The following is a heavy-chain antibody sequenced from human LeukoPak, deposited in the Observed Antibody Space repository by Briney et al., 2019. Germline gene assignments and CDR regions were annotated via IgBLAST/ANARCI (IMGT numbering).Heavy chain of an antibody. Sequence: SETLSLTCTVSGGSISSYYWSWIRQPAGKGLEWIGRIYNSGSTNYNPSLKSRVTMSVDTSKNQFSLELSSVTAADTAVYYCARDEVGYVVVPAAKGYYYYYMDVWGKGTTVTVSS. D-gene: IGHD2-2*01. CDR1: GGSISSYY. CDR2: IYNSGST. CDR3: ARDEVGYVVVPAAKGYYYYYMDV. J-gene: IGHJ6*03. V-gene: IGHV4-4*07.